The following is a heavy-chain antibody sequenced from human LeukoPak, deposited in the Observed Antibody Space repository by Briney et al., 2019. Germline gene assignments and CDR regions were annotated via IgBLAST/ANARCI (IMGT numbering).Heavy chain of an antibody. CDR2: IFYTGST. D-gene: IGHD6-19*01. CDR1: GGSISSNSHY. CDR3: ARYLSSGWSWVWFDP. Sequence: SETLSLTCTVSGGSISSNSHYWGWIRQPPGKALEWIGSIFYTGSTSYNPSLKSRVTISVDTSKNQFSLKLSSVTAADTAVYYCARYLSSGWSWVWFDPWGQGTLVTVSS. V-gene: IGHV4-39*07. J-gene: IGHJ5*02.